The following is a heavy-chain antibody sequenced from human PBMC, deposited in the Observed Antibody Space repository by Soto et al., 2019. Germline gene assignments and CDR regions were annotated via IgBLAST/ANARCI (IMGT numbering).Heavy chain of an antibody. Sequence: PGGSLRLSCAASGFTFSSYSMNWVRQAPGKGLEWVSSISSSSSYIYYADSVKGRFTISRDNAKNSLYLQMNSLRAEDTAVYYCASWTPIAAAGTPGAGYWAQGTLVTVSS. CDR3: ASWTPIAAAGTPGAGY. V-gene: IGHV3-21*01. CDR2: ISSSSSYI. CDR1: GFTFSSYS. J-gene: IGHJ4*02. D-gene: IGHD6-13*01.